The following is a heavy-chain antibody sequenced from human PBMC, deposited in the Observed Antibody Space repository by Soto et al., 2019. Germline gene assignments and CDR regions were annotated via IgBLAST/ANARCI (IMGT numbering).Heavy chain of an antibody. CDR2: ISPSSSYT. Sequence: PGGSLRLSCSASGFTFSDYYMSWIRQAPGKGLEWVSYISPSSSYTNYAVSVKGRFTISRDNAKNSVYLQMNSLRAEDTAVYYCARKHISVSGTSAYDIWGQGTMV. V-gene: IGHV3-11*06. CDR1: GFTFSDYY. D-gene: IGHD6-13*01. CDR3: ARKHISVSGTSAYDI. J-gene: IGHJ3*02.